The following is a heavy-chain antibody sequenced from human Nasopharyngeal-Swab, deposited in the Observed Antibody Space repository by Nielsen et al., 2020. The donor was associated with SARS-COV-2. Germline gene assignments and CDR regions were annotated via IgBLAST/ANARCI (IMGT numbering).Heavy chain of an antibody. J-gene: IGHJ3*02. D-gene: IGHD5-18*01. V-gene: IGHV1-46*01. CDR3: AREDSGYSYGYSSGSAAFDI. CDR2: INPSGGST. CDR1: GYTFTSYY. Sequence: ASVKVSCKASGYTFTSYYMHWVRQAPGQGLEWMGIINPSGGSTSYAQKFQGRVTMTRDTSTSTVYMELSSLRSEDTAVYYCAREDSGYSYGYSSGSAAFDIWGQGTMVTVSS.